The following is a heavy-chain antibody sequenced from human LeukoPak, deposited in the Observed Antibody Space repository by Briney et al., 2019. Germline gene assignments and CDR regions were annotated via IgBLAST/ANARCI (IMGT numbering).Heavy chain of an antibody. CDR3: ARRASRGSSYYFDY. Sequence: SETLSLTCTVSGGSISSYYRSWIRQPPGKGLEWIGYIYYSGSTNDNPSLKSRVTISVDTSKNQFSLKLSSVTAADTAVYYCARRASRGSSYYFDYWGQGTLVTVSS. CDR2: IYYSGST. V-gene: IGHV4-59*08. J-gene: IGHJ4*02. CDR1: GGSISSYY. D-gene: IGHD1-26*01.